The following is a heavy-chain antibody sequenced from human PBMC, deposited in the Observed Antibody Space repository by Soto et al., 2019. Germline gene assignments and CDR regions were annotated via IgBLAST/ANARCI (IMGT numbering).Heavy chain of an antibody. CDR1: GGSLSGYY. J-gene: IGHJ4*02. Sequence: QVQLQQWGAGLLKHSETLSLTCAVYGGSLSGYYWTWIRQPPGTGLEWIGEINHSGSTNYNPSLKSRVTISVDTSKNQFSLKLTSVTAADTAVYYCARDKITGLFDYWGQGTLVTVSS. CDR2: INHSGST. D-gene: IGHD3-10*01. CDR3: ARDKITGLFDY. V-gene: IGHV4-34*01.